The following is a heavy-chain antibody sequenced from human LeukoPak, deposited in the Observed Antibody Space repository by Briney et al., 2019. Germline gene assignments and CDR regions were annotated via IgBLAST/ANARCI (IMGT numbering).Heavy chain of an antibody. CDR3: ARQGFYYGSGSQSDY. CDR1: GYSFTSYW. D-gene: IGHD3-10*01. Sequence: GESLKISCKGSGYSFTSYWIGWVRQMPGKGLEWMGTIYPGDSDTRYSSSFQGQVTISADKSITTAYLQWNSLKASDTAMYYCARQGFYYGSGSQSDYWGQGTLVTVSS. CDR2: IYPGDSDT. J-gene: IGHJ4*02. V-gene: IGHV5-51*01.